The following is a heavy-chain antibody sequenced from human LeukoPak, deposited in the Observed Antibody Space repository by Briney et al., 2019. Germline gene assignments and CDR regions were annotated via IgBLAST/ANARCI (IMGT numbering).Heavy chain of an antibody. J-gene: IGHJ5*02. V-gene: IGHV1-18*04. CDR3: ARVPSTDCSSTSCYNYWFDP. CDR2: ISAYNGNT. Sequence: ASVKVSCKASGYTFTSYYMHWVRQAPGQGLEWMGWISAYNGNTNYAQKLQGRVTMTTDTSTSTAYMELRSLRSDDTAVYYCARVPSTDCSSTSCYNYWFDPWGQGTLVTVSS. D-gene: IGHD2-2*02. CDR1: GYTFTSYY.